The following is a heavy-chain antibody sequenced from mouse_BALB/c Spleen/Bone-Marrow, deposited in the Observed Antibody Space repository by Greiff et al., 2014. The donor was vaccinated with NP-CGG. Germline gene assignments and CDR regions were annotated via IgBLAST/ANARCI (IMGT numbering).Heavy chain of an antibody. J-gene: IGHJ4*01. CDR1: GFSLTSYG. Sequence: QVQLQQSGPGLVAPSQSLSITCTVSGFSLTSYGVHWVRQPPGKVLEWLGVIWAGGSTNYNSALMSRLSISKDNSKSQVFLKMNGLQTDDTAMYYCARGSYYEGAMDYWGQGTSVTVSS. CDR2: IWAGGST. V-gene: IGHV2-9*02. CDR3: ARGSYYEGAMDY. D-gene: IGHD1-1*01.